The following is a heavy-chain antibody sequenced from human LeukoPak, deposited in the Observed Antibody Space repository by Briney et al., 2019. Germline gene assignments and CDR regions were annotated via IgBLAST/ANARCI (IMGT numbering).Heavy chain of an antibody. Sequence: PGGSLRLSCAASGFTVSSNYMSWVRQAPGKGLEWVSVIYSGGSTYYADSVQGRFTISRDNSKNTLSLQMNGLRPEDTAVYYCAKSWGYTRPYYNYMDVWGKGTTVTVSS. CDR2: IYSGGST. CDR3: AKSWGYTRPYYNYMDV. D-gene: IGHD3-16*02. V-gene: IGHV3-53*01. J-gene: IGHJ6*03. CDR1: GFTVSSNY.